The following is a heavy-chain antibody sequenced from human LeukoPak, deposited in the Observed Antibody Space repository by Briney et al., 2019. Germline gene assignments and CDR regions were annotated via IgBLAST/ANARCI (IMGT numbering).Heavy chain of an antibody. V-gene: IGHV4-39*07. CDR3: ARGGDRRTFDI. CDR2: IYYSGST. Sequence: KPSETLSLTCTVSGGSISSSSYYWGWIRQPPGKGLEWIGSIYYSGSTYYNPPLKSRVTISVDTSKNQFSLKLSSVTAADTAVYYCARGGDRRTFDIWGQGTMVTVSS. CDR1: GGSISSSSYY. J-gene: IGHJ3*02. D-gene: IGHD3-10*01.